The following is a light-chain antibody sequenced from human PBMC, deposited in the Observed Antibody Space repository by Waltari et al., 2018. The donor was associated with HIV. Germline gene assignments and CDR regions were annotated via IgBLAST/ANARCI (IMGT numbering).Light chain of an antibody. V-gene: IGLV1-44*01. J-gene: IGLJ2*01. CDR2: HNN. CDR1: SSNIGSNS. CDR3: AAWDDSLSGRV. Sequence: QSVLTQPPSASGTPGQRVTISCSGSSSNIGSNSVNWYQQLPGTAPKLLIYHNNERPSGVPDRFSGSRSGTSASLAISGLQSEDEADYYCAAWDDSLSGRVFGGGTKLTVL.